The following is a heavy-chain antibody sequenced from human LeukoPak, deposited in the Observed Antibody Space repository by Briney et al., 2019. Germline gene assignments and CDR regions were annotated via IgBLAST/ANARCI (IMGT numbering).Heavy chain of an antibody. V-gene: IGHV3-7*04. CDR1: GSTFSGFW. CDR2: IKEDGSEK. Sequence: GGSLRLSCAASGSTFSGFWMSWVRQAPGKGLDWVANIKEDGSEKYYVDSVKGRFTLSRDNAKNSMYLQMSSLRADDTAVYDCARVRSGAYFDYWGQGTLVTVSS. J-gene: IGHJ4*02. D-gene: IGHD1-26*01. CDR3: ARVRSGAYFDY.